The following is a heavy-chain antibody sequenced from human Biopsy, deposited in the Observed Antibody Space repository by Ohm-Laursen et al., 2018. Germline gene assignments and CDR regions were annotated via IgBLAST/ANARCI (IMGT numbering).Heavy chain of an antibody. CDR2: INHSGRT. Sequence: GTLSLTCAVYGESFNGYYWSWIRQTPGKGLEWIGEINHSGRTNYNPSLKSRLTISVDKSKNHFSLRLTSVTAAGTATYFCARGPYGDNAGAFDVWGQGTVVTVSS. D-gene: IGHD4/OR15-4a*01. J-gene: IGHJ3*01. CDR1: GESFNGYY. V-gene: IGHV4-34*01. CDR3: ARGPYGDNAGAFDV.